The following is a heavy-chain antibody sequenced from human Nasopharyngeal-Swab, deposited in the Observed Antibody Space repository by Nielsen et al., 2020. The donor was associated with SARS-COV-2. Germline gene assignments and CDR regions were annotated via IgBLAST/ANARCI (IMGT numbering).Heavy chain of an antibody. CDR3: ARDEGVYSSSSRGAFDI. D-gene: IGHD6-6*01. CDR2: IYPGDSDT. J-gene: IGHJ3*02. CDR1: AYCFTSYW. V-gene: IGHV5-51*01. Sequence: SFNVSAYCFTSYWIGWVRQMPGKGLEWMGIIYPGDSDTRYSPSFQGQVTISADKSISTAYLQWSSLKASDTAMYYCARDEGVYSSSSRGAFDIWGQGTMVTVSS.